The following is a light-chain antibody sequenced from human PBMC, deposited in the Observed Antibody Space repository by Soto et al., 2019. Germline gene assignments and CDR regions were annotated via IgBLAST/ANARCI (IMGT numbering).Light chain of an antibody. V-gene: IGKV3-15*01. CDR3: QQYNNWWT. CDR1: ESVSSN. Sequence: EIVLTQSPGILSLSPGERATLSCRAGESVSSNLAWYQQKPGQAPRLLIYGASTRATGVPARFTGSGSGTEFTLTISSLQFDDSAVYYCQQYNNWWTFGQGTKVDIK. J-gene: IGKJ1*01. CDR2: GAS.